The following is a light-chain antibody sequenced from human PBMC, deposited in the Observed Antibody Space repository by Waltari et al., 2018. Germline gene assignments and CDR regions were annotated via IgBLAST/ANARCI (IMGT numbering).Light chain of an antibody. J-gene: IGLJ3*02. V-gene: IGLV2-11*01. CDR2: DVD. CDR1: SSDVGGYNY. Sequence: QSALTQPRSVSGSPGQSVTTPCTGTSSDVGGYNYVSWYQQHPGKAPKLMIYDVDKRPSGVPDRFSGSKSGNTASLTVSGLQAEDEADYYCCSYAGSYTPWVFGGGTK. CDR3: CSYAGSYTPWV.